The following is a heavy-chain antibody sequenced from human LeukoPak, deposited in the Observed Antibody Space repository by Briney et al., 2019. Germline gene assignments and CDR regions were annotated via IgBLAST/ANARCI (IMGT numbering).Heavy chain of an antibody. V-gene: IGHV3-7*01. Sequence: GGSLRLSCAASGFTFSSYWMSWVRQAPGKGLEWVANIKQDGSEKYYVDSVEGRFTISRDNAKNSLYLQMNSLRAEDTAVYYCAKVKSQFEWFGELFHWGQGTLVTVSS. CDR1: GFTFSSYW. CDR2: IKQDGSEK. D-gene: IGHD3-10*01. J-gene: IGHJ4*02. CDR3: AKVKSQFEWFGELFH.